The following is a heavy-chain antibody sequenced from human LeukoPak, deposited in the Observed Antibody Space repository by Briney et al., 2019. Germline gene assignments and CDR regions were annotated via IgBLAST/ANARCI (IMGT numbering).Heavy chain of an antibody. CDR3: ARDHSGSYSSGAFDI. CDR1: GGSISSYY. D-gene: IGHD1-26*01. V-gene: IGHV4-59*01. J-gene: IGHJ3*02. CDR2: IYYSGST. Sequence: SETLSLTCTVSGGSISSYYWSWIRQPPGKGLEWIGYIYYSGSTNYNPSLKSRVTISVDTSKNQFSLKLSSVTAADTAVYYCARDHSGSYSSGAFDIWGQGTMVTVSS.